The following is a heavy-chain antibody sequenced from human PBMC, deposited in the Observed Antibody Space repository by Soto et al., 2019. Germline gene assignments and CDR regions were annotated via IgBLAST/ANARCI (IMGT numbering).Heavy chain of an antibody. CDR2: TRNKANSYTT. CDR1: GFTFSDYY. J-gene: IGHJ4*02. D-gene: IGHD3-16*01. Sequence: EVQLVESGGGLVQPGGSLRLSCAASGFTFSDYYMDWVRQVPGKGLEWVGRTRNKANSYTTEYAASVRGRFSISRDDSKDSMYLQMYSLKTEDTAVYYCARETGGSYDYWGQGALVTVSS. CDR3: ARETGGSYDY. V-gene: IGHV3-72*01.